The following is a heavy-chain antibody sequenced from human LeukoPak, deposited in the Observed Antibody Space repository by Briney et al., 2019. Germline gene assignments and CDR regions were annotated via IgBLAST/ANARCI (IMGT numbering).Heavy chain of an antibody. CDR1: GYTFTSFG. CDR2: ISIYNGDT. V-gene: IGHV1-18*01. J-gene: IGHJ4*02. CDR3: ARDKAAAVYYFDY. D-gene: IGHD6-13*01. Sequence: ASVKVSCKASGYTFTSFGISWVRQAPGQGLEWMGWISIYNGDTMYAQNFQGRVIMTTDTSTSTAYMELKSLTSDDTAVYYCARDKAAAVYYFDYWGQGTLVTVSS.